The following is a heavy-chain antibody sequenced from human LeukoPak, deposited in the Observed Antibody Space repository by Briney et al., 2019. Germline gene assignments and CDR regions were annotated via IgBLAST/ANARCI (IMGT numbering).Heavy chain of an antibody. CDR1: GYTFTGNY. CDR3: ARVRRSAVYFDY. J-gene: IGHJ4*02. V-gene: IGHV1-2*02. CDR2: INPNSGGT. Sequence: ASVKVSCKASGYTFTGNYMHWVRQAPGQGLEWMGWINPNSGGTNYAQKFQGRVTMTRDTSISTAYMELSRLRSDDTAVYYCARVRRSAVYFDYWGQGTLVTVSS.